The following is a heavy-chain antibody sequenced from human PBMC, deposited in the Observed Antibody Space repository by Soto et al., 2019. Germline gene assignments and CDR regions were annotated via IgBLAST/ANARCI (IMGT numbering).Heavy chain of an antibody. CDR3: ARPYDYAPGGYYGMDV. CDR1: GYSFTSYW. D-gene: IGHD3-16*01. V-gene: IGHV5-51*01. CDR2: IYPGDSDT. J-gene: IGHJ6*02. Sequence: GESLKISCKGSGYSFTSYWIGWVRQMPGKGLEWMGIIYPGDSDTRYSPSFQGQVTISADKSISTAYLQWSSLKASDTAMYYCARPYDYAPGGYYGMDVWGQGTTVTVSS.